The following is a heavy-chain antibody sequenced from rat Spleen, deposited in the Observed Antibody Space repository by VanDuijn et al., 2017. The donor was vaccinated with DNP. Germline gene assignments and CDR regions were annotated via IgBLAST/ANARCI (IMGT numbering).Heavy chain of an antibody. CDR2: ISTGGGNT. CDR3: ARWGGDYFDY. CDR1: GFTFSNYG. V-gene: IGHV5S13*01. Sequence: EVQLVESGGGLVQPGRSLKLSCAASGFTFSNYGMAWVRQAPTKGLEWVASISTGGGNTYYPDSVKGRFTISRDNAKYTLYLQMNSLRSEDMATYYCARWGGDYFDYWGQGVMVTVSS. J-gene: IGHJ2*01.